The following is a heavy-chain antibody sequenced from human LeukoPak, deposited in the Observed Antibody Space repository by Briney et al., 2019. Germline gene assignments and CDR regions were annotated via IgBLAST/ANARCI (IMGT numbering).Heavy chain of an antibody. D-gene: IGHD3-22*01. J-gene: IGHJ4*02. V-gene: IGHV4-59*01. CDR1: GGSIINYY. Sequence: PSETLSLTCTVSGGSIINYYWSWIRQPPGKGLEWLGYIYYSGSTNYNPSLKSRVTISVDTSKSQFSLTLSSVTAADTAVYYCARQFYYDNSGFFDYWGQGTLVTVSS. CDR3: ARQFYYDNSGFFDY. CDR2: IYYSGST.